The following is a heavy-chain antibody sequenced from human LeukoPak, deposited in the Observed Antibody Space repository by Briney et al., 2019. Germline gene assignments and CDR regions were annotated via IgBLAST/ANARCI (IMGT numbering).Heavy chain of an antibody. Sequence: SETLSLTCTVSGDSINNYYWSWVRQPPGKGLEWIGYIYYSGATNYNPSLKSRVTISVDTSKNQFSLKVSSVTAADTAVYYCARGRQYYDSTGYAYWGQGTLVTVSS. J-gene: IGHJ4*02. CDR1: GDSINNYY. CDR2: IYYSGAT. V-gene: IGHV4-59*01. D-gene: IGHD3-22*01. CDR3: ARGRQYYDSTGYAY.